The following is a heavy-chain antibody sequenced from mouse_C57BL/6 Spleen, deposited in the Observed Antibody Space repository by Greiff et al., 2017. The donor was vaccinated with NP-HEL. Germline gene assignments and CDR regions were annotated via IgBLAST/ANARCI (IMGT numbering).Heavy chain of an antibody. Sequence: QVQLKESGAELVRPGTSVKVSCKASGYAFTNYLIEWVKQRPGQGLAWIGVINPGSGGTNYNEKFKGKATLTADKSSSTAYMQLSSLTSEDSAVYFCARRDGSSYVGYAMDYWGQGTSVTVSS. D-gene: IGHD1-1*01. V-gene: IGHV1-54*01. CDR1: GYAFTNYL. CDR3: ARRDGSSYVGYAMDY. J-gene: IGHJ4*01. CDR2: INPGSGGT.